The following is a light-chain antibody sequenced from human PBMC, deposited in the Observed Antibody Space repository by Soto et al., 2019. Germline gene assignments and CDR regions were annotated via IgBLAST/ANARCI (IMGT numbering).Light chain of an antibody. CDR3: QQYNNWLFT. Sequence: EIVMTQSPATLSVSPGERATLSCRASQSVSSNLAWYQQKPGQAPRLLIYGASTRATGIPARFSGSGSGTEFTLTICSLQSEDFAVYYCQQYNNWLFTFGPGTKVDIK. J-gene: IGKJ3*01. CDR1: QSVSSN. V-gene: IGKV3D-15*01. CDR2: GAS.